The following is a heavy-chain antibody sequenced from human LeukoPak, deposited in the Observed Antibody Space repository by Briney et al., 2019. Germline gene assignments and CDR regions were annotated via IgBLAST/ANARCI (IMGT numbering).Heavy chain of an antibody. V-gene: IGHV3-7*01. J-gene: IGHJ4*02. CDR2: IKQDGSEK. D-gene: IGHD1-14*01. CDR3: ARDSPLRYYFDY. Sequence: PGGSLRLSCAASGFTFSSYWISWVRQAPGKGLEWVANIKQDGSEKYYVDSVKGRFTISRDSAKNSLYLQMNSLRAEDTAVYYCARDSPLRYYFDYWGQGTLVTVSS. CDR1: GFTFSSYW.